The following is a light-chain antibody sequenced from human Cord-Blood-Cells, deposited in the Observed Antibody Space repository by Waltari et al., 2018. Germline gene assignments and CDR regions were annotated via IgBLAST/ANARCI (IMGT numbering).Light chain of an antibody. J-gene: IGKJ2*02. CDR1: QSVLYSSNKTNY. CDR3: QQEYSTPRT. V-gene: IGKV4-1*01. CDR2: WAS. Sequence: DIVMTQSPDSLAVSLGERATINCKSSQSVLYSSNKTNYLAWYQQIPGQPPKLLIYWASTRESGVPDRFSGSGSGTDFTLTISSLQSEDVAVYYCQQEYSTPRTFGQGTKLEIK.